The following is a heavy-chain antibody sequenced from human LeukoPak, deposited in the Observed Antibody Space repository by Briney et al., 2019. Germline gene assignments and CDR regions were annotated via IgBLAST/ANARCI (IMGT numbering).Heavy chain of an antibody. J-gene: IGHJ4*02. CDR3: ATSGWYLLPGVY. V-gene: IGHV4-38-2*02. CDR2: IYYSGST. Sequence: SETLSLTCTVSGYSITSGYYWGWIRQPPGKGLEWIGSIYYSGSTYYNPSLESRVTISVDTSKNQFSLKLSSVTAADTAVYYCATSGWYLLPGVYWGQGTLVTVSS. CDR1: GYSITSGYY. D-gene: IGHD6-19*01.